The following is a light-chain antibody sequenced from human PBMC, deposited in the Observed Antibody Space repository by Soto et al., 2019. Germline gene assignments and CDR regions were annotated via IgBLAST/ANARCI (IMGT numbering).Light chain of an antibody. CDR3: QQYKQWT. CDR1: QSISSW. CDR2: DAS. J-gene: IGKJ1*01. Sequence: DIQMTQSPSTLSASVGDRVTITCRASQSISSWLAWYQQKPGKAPKLLIYDASSLESGVPSRFSGSGSGTEFTLTISSLQPDDFATYYCQQYKQWTFGQGTKVDIK. V-gene: IGKV1-5*01.